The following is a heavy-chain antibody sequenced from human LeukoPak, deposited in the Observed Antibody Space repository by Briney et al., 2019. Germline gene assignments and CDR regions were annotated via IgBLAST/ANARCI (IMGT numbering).Heavy chain of an antibody. Sequence: PGRSLRLSCAASGFTFDDYAMHWVRQAPGKGLEWVSGISWNSGSIGYADSVKGRSTISRDNAKNSLYLQMNSLRAEDTALYYCAKVMGRGSGSYYNSFDYWGQGTLVTVSS. V-gene: IGHV3-9*01. D-gene: IGHD3-10*01. CDR2: ISWNSGSI. CDR1: GFTFDDYA. CDR3: AKVMGRGSGSYYNSFDY. J-gene: IGHJ4*02.